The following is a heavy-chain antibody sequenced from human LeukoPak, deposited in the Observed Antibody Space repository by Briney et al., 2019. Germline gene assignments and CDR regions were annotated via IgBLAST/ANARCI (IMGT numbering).Heavy chain of an antibody. J-gene: IGHJ4*02. V-gene: IGHV1-69*05. CDR2: IIPIFGTA. D-gene: IGHD5-24*01. CDR1: GGTFSSYA. Sequence: SVKVSCKASGGTFSSYAISWLRQAPGQGLEWMGRIIPIFGTANYAQKFQGRVTITTDESTSTAYMELSSLRSEDTAVYYCARGRDGYMGYFDYWGQGTLVTVSS. CDR3: ARGRDGYMGYFDY.